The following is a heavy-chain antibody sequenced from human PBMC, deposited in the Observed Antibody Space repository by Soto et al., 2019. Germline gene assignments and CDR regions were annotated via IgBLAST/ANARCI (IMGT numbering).Heavy chain of an antibody. D-gene: IGHD6-13*01. V-gene: IGHV3-74*01. CDR2: INSDGSST. Sequence: GGSLRLSCAASGFTFSSYWMHWVRQAPGKGLVWVSRINSDGSSTSYADSVKGRFTISRDNAKNTLYLQMNSLRAEDTAVYDCAGDVAMVREQQLPSYYCYGMGVWGQGTTVTVSS. CDR1: GFTFSSYW. J-gene: IGHJ6*02. CDR3: AGDVAMVREQQLPSYYCYGMGV.